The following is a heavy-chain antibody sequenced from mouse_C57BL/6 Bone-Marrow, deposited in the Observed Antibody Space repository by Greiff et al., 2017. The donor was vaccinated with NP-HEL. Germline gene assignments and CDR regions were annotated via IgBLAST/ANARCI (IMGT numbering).Heavy chain of an antibody. CDR3: ATNWDDY. J-gene: IGHJ2*01. D-gene: IGHD4-1*02. Sequence: VQLQQSGAELVKPGASVKLSCTASGFNIKDYYMHWVKQRTEQGLEWIGRIDPEDGETKYAPKFPGKATITADTSSNTAYLQLSSLTSEDTAVYYCATNWDDYWGQGTTLTVSS. V-gene: IGHV14-2*01. CDR2: IDPEDGET. CDR1: GFNIKDYY.